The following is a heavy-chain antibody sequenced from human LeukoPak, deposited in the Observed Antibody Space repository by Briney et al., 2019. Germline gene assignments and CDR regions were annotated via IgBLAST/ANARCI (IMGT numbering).Heavy chain of an antibody. CDR3: AKDMWRFGELDYDY. CDR1: GFTFSSYA. D-gene: IGHD3-10*01. CDR2: ISGDGGST. Sequence: GGSLRLSCTASGFTFSSYAMHWVRRAPGKGLEWVSLISGDGGSTYYADSVKGRFTISRDNSKTSLYLKMNSLRTEDTALYYCAKDMWRFGELDYDYWGQGTLVTVSS. V-gene: IGHV3-43*02. J-gene: IGHJ4*02.